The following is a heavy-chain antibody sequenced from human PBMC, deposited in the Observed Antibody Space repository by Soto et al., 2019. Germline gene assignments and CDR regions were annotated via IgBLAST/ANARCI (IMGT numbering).Heavy chain of an antibody. V-gene: IGHV3-NL1*01. CDR1: GFTFSTYD. Sequence: RLSCAASGFTFSTYDMHWVRAATGKGLEWVSTIHREGTNRHYADSVKGRFTLSRNNFKSSLYLQMSNLRAEDTAIYYCAKGKISTTTYTSFDSWGQGTLVTVSS. CDR2: IHREGTNR. CDR3: AKGKISTTTYTSFDS. D-gene: IGHD1-26*01. J-gene: IGHJ5*01.